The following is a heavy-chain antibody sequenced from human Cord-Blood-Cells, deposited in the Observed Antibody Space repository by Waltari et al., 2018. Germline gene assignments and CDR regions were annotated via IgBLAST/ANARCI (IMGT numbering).Heavy chain of an antibody. CDR1: GYTFTRYN. Sequence: QVQPGQSGAEVKKPGASVKVSCKAPGYTFTRYNMHWVRNAPAQGLEWRGMIHPSGVSTSYAQKSQGRVTMTRDTSTSTVYMELSSLRSEDTAVYYCAREVGATGGDYWGQGTLVTVSS. CDR3: AREVGATGGDY. D-gene: IGHD1-26*01. V-gene: IGHV1-46*03. CDR2: IHPSGVST. J-gene: IGHJ4*02.